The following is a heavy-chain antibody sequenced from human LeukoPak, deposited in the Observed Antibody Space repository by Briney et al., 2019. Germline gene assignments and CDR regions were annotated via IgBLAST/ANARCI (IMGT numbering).Heavy chain of an antibody. CDR2: IYPNSGGT. V-gene: IGHV1-2*02. CDR1: GYTFTGYY. D-gene: IGHD6-6*01. Sequence: GSSVKVSCKASGYTFTGYYMHWVRQAPGQGRAWVGWIYPNSGGTNYAQEFQGRVTMTRDTSISTAYMELSRLRSDDTAVYYCARFYWEYSSSSGHDAFDIWGQGTMVTVSS. J-gene: IGHJ3*02. CDR3: ARFYWEYSSSSGHDAFDI.